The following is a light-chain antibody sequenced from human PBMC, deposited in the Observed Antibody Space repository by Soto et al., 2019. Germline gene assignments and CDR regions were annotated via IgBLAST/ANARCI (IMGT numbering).Light chain of an antibody. Sequence: QSVLTQPASVSGSPGQSITISCTGSSSDVGAYHFVSWYQHHPGKAPKLILYEVTARPSGVSSRFSGSKSGNTASLTISGLQADDEANYYCSSYTSSNTPYAFGTGTRSPS. CDR3: SSYTSSNTPYA. CDR2: EVT. CDR1: SSDVGAYHF. V-gene: IGLV2-14*01. J-gene: IGLJ1*01.